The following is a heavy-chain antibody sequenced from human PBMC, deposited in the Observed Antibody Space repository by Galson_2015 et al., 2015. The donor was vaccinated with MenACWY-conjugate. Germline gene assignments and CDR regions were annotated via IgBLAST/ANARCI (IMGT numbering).Heavy chain of an antibody. CDR3: ARAGTYFNLGSGYCDY. V-gene: IGHV1-69*04. J-gene: IGHJ4*02. Sequence: SVKVSCKASGGTFSNYAISWVRQAPGQGLEWMGRIIPMVGRVTYAQKFQGRVTITADTSTKTAYMDLSSLRSDDTAVYYCARAGTYFNLGSGYCDYWGQGTLVTVSS. D-gene: IGHD3-3*01. CDR1: GGTFSNYA. CDR2: IIPMVGRV.